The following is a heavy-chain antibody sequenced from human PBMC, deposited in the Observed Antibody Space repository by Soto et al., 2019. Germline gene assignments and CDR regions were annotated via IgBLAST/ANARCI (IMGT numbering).Heavy chain of an antibody. CDR3: ARGRGVVVPAAIPYGMDV. J-gene: IGHJ6*02. CDR2: IYYSGST. Sequence: SETLSLTCTVSGGSISSSSYYWGWIRQPPGKGLEWIGSIYYSGSTYYNPSLKSRVTISVDTSKNQFSLKLSSVTAADTAVYYCARGRGVVVPAAIPYGMDVWGQGTTVTVSS. D-gene: IGHD2-2*01. CDR1: GGSISSSSYY. V-gene: IGHV4-39*01.